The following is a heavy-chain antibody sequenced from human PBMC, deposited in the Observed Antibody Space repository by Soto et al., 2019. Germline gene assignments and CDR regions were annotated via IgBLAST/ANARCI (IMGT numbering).Heavy chain of an antibody. CDR3: ATGYDSSGYR. CDR2: ISSSSSYI. V-gene: IGHV3-21*01. Sequence: EVQLVESGGGLVKPGGSLRLSCAASGFTFSSYSMNWVRQAPGKGLVWVSSISSSSSYIYYADSVKGRFTISRDNAKNSLYLQMNSLRAEDTAVYYCATGYDSSGYRWGQGTLVTVSS. CDR1: GFTFSSYS. J-gene: IGHJ4*02. D-gene: IGHD3-22*01.